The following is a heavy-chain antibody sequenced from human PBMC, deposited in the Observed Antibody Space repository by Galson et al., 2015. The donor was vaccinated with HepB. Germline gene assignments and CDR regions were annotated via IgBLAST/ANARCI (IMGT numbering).Heavy chain of an antibody. CDR2: INTNTGNA. J-gene: IGHJ4*02. V-gene: IGHV7-4-1*02. CDR1: GYTFTSSA. Sequence: SVKVSCKASGYTFTSSAMNWVRQAPGQGLEWMGWINTNTGNATYAQGFTGRFVFSLDTSVSTAYLQISSLKAEDTAVYYCARRGYSSSWVFDYWGQGTLVTVSS. D-gene: IGHD6-13*01. CDR3: ARRGYSSSWVFDY.